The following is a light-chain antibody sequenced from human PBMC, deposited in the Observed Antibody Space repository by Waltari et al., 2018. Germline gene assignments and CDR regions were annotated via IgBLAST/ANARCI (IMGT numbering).Light chain of an antibody. CDR3: CSYANSLYV. CDR1: GTDVGTYDP. Sequence: QSALTQPASVSGSPGQAIIISCTGTGTDVGTYDPVSWSQHHPGKAPKCLIYEGTKRPSGISSRFSGSESGNTASLTISGLQAEDEAVYYCCSYANSLYVFGSGTTVTVL. CDR2: EGT. J-gene: IGLJ1*01. V-gene: IGLV2-23*01.